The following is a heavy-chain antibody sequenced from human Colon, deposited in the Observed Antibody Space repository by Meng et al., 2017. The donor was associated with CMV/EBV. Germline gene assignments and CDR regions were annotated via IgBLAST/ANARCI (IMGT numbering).Heavy chain of an antibody. Sequence: SLKISCAASGFTVSNTALHWVRQAPGKGLEWVSSISWNSGTLNYADSVKGRFTISRDNAKNLMYLQMNSLRGEATAFYCCVKDIRSGPTRDFDYWGQGTLVTVSS. J-gene: IGHJ4*02. CDR2: ISWNSGTL. CDR3: VKDIRSGPTRDFDY. CDR1: GFTVSNTA. V-gene: IGHV3-9*01. D-gene: IGHD6-25*01.